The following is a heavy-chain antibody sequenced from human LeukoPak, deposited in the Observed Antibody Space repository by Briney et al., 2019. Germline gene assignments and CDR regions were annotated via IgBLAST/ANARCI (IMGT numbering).Heavy chain of an antibody. CDR1: GGSISSYY. CDR2: IYYSGST. J-gene: IGHJ5*02. CDR3: ASTFGGGGNWFDP. D-gene: IGHD3-10*01. V-gene: IGHV4-59*08. Sequence: SETLSLTCTVSGGSISSYYWSWIRQPPGKGLEWIGYIYYSGSTNYNPSLKSRVTISVDTSKNQFSLKLSSVTAADTAVYYYASTFGGGGNWFDPWGQGTLVTVSS.